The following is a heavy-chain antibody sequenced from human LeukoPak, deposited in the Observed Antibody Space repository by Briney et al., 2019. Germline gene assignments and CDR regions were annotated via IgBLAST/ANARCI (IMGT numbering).Heavy chain of an antibody. CDR2: ISYDGSNK. D-gene: IGHD6-19*01. V-gene: IGHV3-30*18. J-gene: IGHJ4*02. Sequence: GRSLRLSCAASGFTFSSYGMHWVRQAPGKGLEWVAVISYDGSNKYYADSVKGRFTISRDNSKNTLYLQMNSLRAEDTAVYYCAKDRLGWGQGTLVTVSS. CDR3: AKDRLG. CDR1: GFTFSSYG.